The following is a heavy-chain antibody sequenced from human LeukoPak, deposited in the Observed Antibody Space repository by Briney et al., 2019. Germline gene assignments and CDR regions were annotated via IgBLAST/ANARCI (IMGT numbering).Heavy chain of an antibody. J-gene: IGHJ5*02. V-gene: IGHV1-2*02. Sequence: ASVKVLCKASGYTFTGYYIHWVRQAPGQGLEWMGWINPNSGGTNYAQKFQGRVTMPRDTSITTAYMELSGLRSDDTAIYYRARGKLAAPGRTGYNWFDPWGQGALVTVSS. CDR2: INPNSGGT. CDR3: ARGKLAAPGRTGYNWFDP. D-gene: IGHD6-13*01. CDR1: GYTFTGYY.